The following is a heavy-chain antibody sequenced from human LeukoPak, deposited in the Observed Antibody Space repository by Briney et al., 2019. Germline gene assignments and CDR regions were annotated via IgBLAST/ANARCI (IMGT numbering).Heavy chain of an antibody. V-gene: IGHV4-30-4*02. D-gene: IGHD6-13*01. CDR1: GGSISSGDYY. CDR3: TREKRIAAAGTEPFDY. J-gene: IGHJ4*02. CDR2: IYYSGST. Sequence: SETLSLTCTVSGGSISSGDYYWSWIRQPPGKGLEWIGYIYYSGSTYYNPSLKSRVSISVDTSKNQFSLKLSSVTAADTAVYYCTREKRIAAAGTEPFDYWGQGTLVTVSS.